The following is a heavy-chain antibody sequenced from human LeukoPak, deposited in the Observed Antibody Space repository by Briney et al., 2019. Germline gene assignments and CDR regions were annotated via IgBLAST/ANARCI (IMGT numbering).Heavy chain of an antibody. CDR2: IYTSGSP. CDR1: GGSISSYY. J-gene: IGHJ5*02. CDR3: ARRYSSSWYNWFDP. Sequence: SETLSLTCTVSGGSISSYYWSWIRQPPGKGLEWIGYIYTSGSPNYNPSLKSRVTISVAPSKTQFSLKLSSVTAADTAVYYCARRYSSSWYNWFDPWGQGTLVTVSS. V-gene: IGHV4-4*09. D-gene: IGHD6-13*01.